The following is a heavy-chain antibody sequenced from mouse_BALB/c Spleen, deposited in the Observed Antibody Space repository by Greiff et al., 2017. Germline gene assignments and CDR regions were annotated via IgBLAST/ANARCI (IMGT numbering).Heavy chain of an antibody. D-gene: IGHD2-1*01. V-gene: IGHV2-5-1*01. CDR3: VREAGNYYAMDY. Sequence: VQLQESGPSLVQPSQSLSITCTVSGFSLTSYGVHWVRQSPGKGLEWLGVIWRGGSTDYNAAFMSRLSITKDNSKSQVFLKMNSLQTDDTAIYYCVREAGNYYAMDYWGQGTSVTVSS. J-gene: IGHJ4*01. CDR2: IWRGGST. CDR1: GFSLTSYG.